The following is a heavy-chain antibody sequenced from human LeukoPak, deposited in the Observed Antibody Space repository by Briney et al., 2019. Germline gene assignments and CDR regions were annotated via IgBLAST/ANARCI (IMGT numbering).Heavy chain of an antibody. D-gene: IGHD3-3*01. Sequence: ASVKVSCKASGYTFTSYYMHWVRQAPGQGLEWMGWINPNSGGTNYAQKFQGRVTMTRDTSISTAYMELSRLRSDDTAVYYCARDRGQLRFLEWYFDYWGQGTLVTVSS. CDR3: ARDRGQLRFLEWYFDY. J-gene: IGHJ4*02. V-gene: IGHV1-2*02. CDR1: GYTFTSYY. CDR2: INPNSGGT.